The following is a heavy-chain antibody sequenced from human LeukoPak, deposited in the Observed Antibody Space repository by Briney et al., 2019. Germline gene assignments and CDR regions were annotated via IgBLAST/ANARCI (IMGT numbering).Heavy chain of an antibody. D-gene: IGHD6-13*01. CDR2: RKQDGSEK. V-gene: IGHV3-7*01. CDR1: GFTFSSYW. J-gene: IGHJ3*02. Sequence: PGGSLRLSCAASGFTFSSYWMSWVRQAPGKGLEWVANRKQDGSEKYYVDSVKGRFTISRDNAKNSLYLQMNSLRAEDTAVYYCARGRYSSSWYPPDAFDIWGQGTMVTVSS. CDR3: ARGRYSSSWYPPDAFDI.